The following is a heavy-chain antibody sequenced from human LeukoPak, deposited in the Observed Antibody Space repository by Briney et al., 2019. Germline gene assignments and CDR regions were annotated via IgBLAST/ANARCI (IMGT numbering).Heavy chain of an antibody. D-gene: IGHD6-13*01. J-gene: IGHJ6*02. CDR1: GFTFSSYA. V-gene: IGHV3-23*03. CDR3: ARPIAAAGTRMRDYYYGMDV. Sequence: PGGSLRLSCAASGFTFSSYAMSWVRQAPGKGLEWVSVIYSGGSTYYADSVKGRFTISRDNSKNTLYLQMNSLRAEDTAVYYCARPIAAAGTRMRDYYYGMDVWGQGTTVTVSS. CDR2: IYSGGST.